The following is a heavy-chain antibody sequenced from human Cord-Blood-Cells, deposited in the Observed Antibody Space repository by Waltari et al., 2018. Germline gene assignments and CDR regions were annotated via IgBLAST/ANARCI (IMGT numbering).Heavy chain of an antibody. CDR1: VGPTTRGGYY. CDR3: ARSIQYDFWSGYYWYFDL. J-gene: IGHJ2*01. V-gene: IGHV4-31*03. D-gene: IGHD3-3*01. CDR2: IYYSGST. Sequence: QVQLQGSGPGLVKPSQTLSLPCPVPVGPTTRGGYYWTWIRQHPGKGLEWIGYIYYSGSTYYNPSLKSRVTISVDTSKNQFSLKLSSVTAADTAVYYCARSIQYDFWSGYYWYFDLWGRGTLVTVSS.